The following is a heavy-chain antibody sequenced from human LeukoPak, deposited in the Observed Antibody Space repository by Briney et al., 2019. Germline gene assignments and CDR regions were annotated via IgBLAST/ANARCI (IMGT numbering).Heavy chain of an antibody. CDR1: GYTFTGYY. CDR2: INPNSGGT. J-gene: IGHJ4*02. Sequence: ASVKVSCKASGYTFTGYYMHWVRQAPGQGLEWMGWINPNSGGTNYAQKFQGRVTMTRDMSTSTVYMELSSLRSEDTAVYYCASGATILDYWGQGTLVTVSS. CDR3: ASGATILDY. V-gene: IGHV1-2*02. D-gene: IGHD1-26*01.